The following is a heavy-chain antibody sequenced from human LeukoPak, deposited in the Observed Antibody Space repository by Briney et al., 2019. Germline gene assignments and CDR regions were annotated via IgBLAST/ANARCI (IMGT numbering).Heavy chain of an antibody. CDR1: GFTFSSYS. D-gene: IGHD2-2*01. Sequence: GWSLRLSCAASGFTFSSYSMNWVRQAPGKGLEWVSSISSSSSYIYYADSVKGRFTISRDNAKNSLYLQMNSLRAEDTAVYYCAASWGDCSSTSCYGNWFDPWGQGTLVTVSS. CDR2: ISSSSSYI. V-gene: IGHV3-21*01. J-gene: IGHJ5*02. CDR3: AASWGDCSSTSCYGNWFDP.